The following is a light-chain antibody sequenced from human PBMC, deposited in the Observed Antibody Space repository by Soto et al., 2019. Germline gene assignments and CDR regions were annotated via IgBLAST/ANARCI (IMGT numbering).Light chain of an antibody. CDR2: EVS. CDR1: SSDVGGYNY. J-gene: IGLJ1*01. Sequence: QSALTKPPSASGTPGKSVTISCPGTSSDVGGYNYVSWYQQHPGKAPKLMIYEVSKRPSGVPDRFSGSKSGNTASLTVSGLQAEDEADYYCSSYAGSNNLFGPGTKGTV. CDR3: SSYAGSNNL. V-gene: IGLV2-8*01.